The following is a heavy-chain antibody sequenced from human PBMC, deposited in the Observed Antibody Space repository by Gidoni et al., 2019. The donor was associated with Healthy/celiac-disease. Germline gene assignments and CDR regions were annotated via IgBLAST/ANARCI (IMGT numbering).Heavy chain of an antibody. V-gene: IGHV5-51*01. CDR1: GYSFTSYW. CDR2: IYPGDSDT. J-gene: IGHJ6*02. CDR3: ARASTQWYDFWSGHYYYYGMDV. D-gene: IGHD3-3*01. Sequence: EVQLVQSGAEVKKPGESLKISCKGSGYSFTSYWIGWVRQMPGKGLEWMGIIYPGDSDTRYSPSFQGQVTISADKSISTAYLQWSSLKASDTAMYYCARASTQWYDFWSGHYYYYGMDVWGQGTTVTVSS.